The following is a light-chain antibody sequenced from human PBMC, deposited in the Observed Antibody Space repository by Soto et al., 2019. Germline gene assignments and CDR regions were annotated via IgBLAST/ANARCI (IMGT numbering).Light chain of an antibody. CDR2: DAS. V-gene: IGKV3D-20*02. CDR1: QTVRNNY. CDR3: QQGYTSAIT. J-gene: IGKJ5*01. Sequence: EVVLTQSPGTLSLSPGERATLSCRASQTVRNNYLAWYQQKPGQAPRLLIYDASSRATGIPDRFSGGGSGTDFTLTINSLQPEDFATYYCQQGYTSAITFGQGTRLEIK.